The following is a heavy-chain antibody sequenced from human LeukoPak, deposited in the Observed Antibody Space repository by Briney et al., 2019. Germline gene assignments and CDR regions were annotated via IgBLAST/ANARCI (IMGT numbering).Heavy chain of an antibody. CDR1: GFTFSNAA. D-gene: IGHD3-16*01. CDR3: ARHRDYDSFFYYYYMDV. J-gene: IGHJ6*03. CDR2: ISSNGGST. V-gene: IGHV3-64*01. Sequence: PGGSLRLSCAASGFTFSNAAMHWVRQAPGKGLEYISGISSNGGSTYYAKSVKGRFSISRDNSKNTLFLQMGSLRAEDMAVYYCARHRDYDSFFYYYYMDVWGQGTTVIVSS.